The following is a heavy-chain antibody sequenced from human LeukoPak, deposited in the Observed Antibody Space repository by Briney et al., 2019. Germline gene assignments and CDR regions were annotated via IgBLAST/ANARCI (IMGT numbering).Heavy chain of an antibody. CDR3: ARDSSSWYYYYGMDV. Sequence: GGSLRLSCAASGFTVSSDYMSWVRQAPGEGLEWVSVIYSGGSTYYADSVKGRFTISRDNSKNTLYLQMNSLRAEDTAVYYCARDSSSWYYYYGMDVWGQGTTVTVSS. V-gene: IGHV3-66*01. CDR2: IYSGGST. CDR1: GFTVSSDY. D-gene: IGHD6-13*01. J-gene: IGHJ6*02.